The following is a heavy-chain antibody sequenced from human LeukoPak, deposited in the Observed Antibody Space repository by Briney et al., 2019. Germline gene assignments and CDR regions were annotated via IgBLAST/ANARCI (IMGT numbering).Heavy chain of an antibody. CDR3: PRDLRSSTSCYSDV. CDR1: GGSISSGCYY. J-gene: IGHJ6*02. D-gene: IGHD2-2*01. Sequence: SETLSLTCTVSGGSISSGCYYWSWIRQHPGKGLEWIGYIYYSGSTYYNPSLKSRVTISVDTSKNQFSLKLSSVTAADTAVYYCPRDLRSSTSCYSDVWGQGPTVTVSS. V-gene: IGHV4-31*03. CDR2: IYYSGST.